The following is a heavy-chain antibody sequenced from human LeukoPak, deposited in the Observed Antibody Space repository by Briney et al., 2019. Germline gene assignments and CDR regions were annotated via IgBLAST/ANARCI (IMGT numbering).Heavy chain of an antibody. CDR3: AKDPDYDILTGVM. D-gene: IGHD3-9*01. V-gene: IGHV3-23*01. J-gene: IGHJ4*02. CDR2: ISGSGGST. CDR1: GFTFSSYA. Sequence: GGSLRLSCAASGFTFSSYAMSWVRQAPGKGLEWVSAISGSGGSTYYADSVKGRFTISRDNSKNTLYLQMNSLRAEDTAVYCCAKDPDYDILTGVMWGQGTLVTVSS.